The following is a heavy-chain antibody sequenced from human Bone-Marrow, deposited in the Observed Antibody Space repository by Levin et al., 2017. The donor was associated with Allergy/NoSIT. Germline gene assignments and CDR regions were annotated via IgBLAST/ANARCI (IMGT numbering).Heavy chain of an antibody. CDR3: AKARSTSSTVTTRMDY. D-gene: IGHD4-17*01. CDR2: ISGSGGST. V-gene: IGHV3-23*01. Sequence: GGSLRLSCAASEFTFPNYGMTWVRQAPGKGLEWVSGISGSGGSTYYADSVKGRFTISRDNSKNTLYLQMHSLRVEDTAVYYCAKARSTSSTVTTRMDYWGQGTLVTVS. CDR1: EFTFPNYG. J-gene: IGHJ4*02.